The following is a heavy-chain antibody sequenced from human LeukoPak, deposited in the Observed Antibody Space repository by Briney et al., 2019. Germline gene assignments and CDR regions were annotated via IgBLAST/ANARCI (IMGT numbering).Heavy chain of an antibody. CDR1: GFTVSSNY. CDR3: ASYRGSYYDSSGYYYSPYYYYGMDV. CDR2: IYSGGST. Sequence: GGSLRLSCAASGFTVSSNYMSWVRQAPGKGLEWVSVIYSGGSTYYADPVKGRFTISRDNSKNTLYLQMNSLRAEDTAVYYCASYRGSYYDSSGYYYSPYYYYGMDVWGQGTTVTVSS. V-gene: IGHV3-66*01. J-gene: IGHJ6*02. D-gene: IGHD3-22*01.